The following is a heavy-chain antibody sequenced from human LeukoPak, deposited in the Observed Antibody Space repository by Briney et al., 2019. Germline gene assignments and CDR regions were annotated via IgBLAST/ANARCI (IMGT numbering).Heavy chain of an antibody. J-gene: IGHJ4*02. Sequence: SETLSLTCTVSGGSISSYYWSWIRQPPGKGLEWIGSIYYSGSTYYNPSLKSRVTISVDTSKNQFSLKLSSVTAADTAVYYCARHQGGYSSGWNNWGQGTLVTVSS. CDR3: ARHQGGYSSGWNN. V-gene: IGHV4-59*05. CDR2: IYYSGST. D-gene: IGHD6-19*01. CDR1: GGSISSYY.